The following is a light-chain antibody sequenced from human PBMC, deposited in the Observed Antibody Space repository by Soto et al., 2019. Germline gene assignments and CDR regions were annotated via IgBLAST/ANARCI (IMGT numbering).Light chain of an antibody. CDR1: QSVSTSY. J-gene: IGKJ1*01. V-gene: IGKV3-20*01. CDR3: QQYGSSGT. CDR2: GAS. Sequence: DIVLTQSPGTLSLSPGDRATLSCRASQSVSTSYLAWYQQKPGQAPRLLIYGASNRATGIPDRFSGSGSGTDFTLTISRLEPEDFAVYYCQQYGSSGTFGQGTKVDI.